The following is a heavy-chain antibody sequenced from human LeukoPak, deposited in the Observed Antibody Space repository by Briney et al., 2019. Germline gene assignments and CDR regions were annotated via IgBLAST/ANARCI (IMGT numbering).Heavy chain of an antibody. CDR1: GFTFSSYW. D-gene: IGHD3-10*01. CDR3: VRDRGWYHFDL. J-gene: IGHJ4*02. Sequence: GGSLRLSCAASGFTFSSYWMTWIRQAPGKGLEWAAHIKEDATESRSADSVKGRFTISRDNTKNSLFLQLNSLRAEDTAVYYCVRDRGWYHFDLWGQGTLVTVSS. CDR2: IKEDATES. V-gene: IGHV3-7*01.